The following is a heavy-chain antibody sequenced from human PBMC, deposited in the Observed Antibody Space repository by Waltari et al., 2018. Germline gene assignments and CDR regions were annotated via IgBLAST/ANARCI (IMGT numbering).Heavy chain of an antibody. V-gene: IGHV3-7*01. CDR2: IKDDGSEK. Sequence: YLVYSGGGLAQPGGSLRLACAASGFDFKSFWRTWVRQAPGRELQWVASIKDDGSEKFYVDSVRGRFTISRDNARQSVFLQMDFLSVEDTATYYCQEGHYSDRWGQGALVTVSS. CDR3: QEGHYSDR. J-gene: IGHJ4*01. CDR1: GFDFKSFW. D-gene: IGHD2-21*01.